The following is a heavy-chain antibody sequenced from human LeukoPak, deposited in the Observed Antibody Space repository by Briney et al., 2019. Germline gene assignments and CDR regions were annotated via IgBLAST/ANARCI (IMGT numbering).Heavy chain of an antibody. CDR1: GYTLTELS. CDR2: FDPEDGET. D-gene: IGHD4-17*01. CDR3: ATFSYTVTTGGDFDY. Sequence: ASVKVSCKVSGYTLTELSMHWVRQAPGKGLEWMGGFDPEDGETIYAQKFQGRVTMTEDTSTDTAYMELSSLRSEDTAVYYCATFSYTVTTGGDFDYWGQGTLVTVSS. J-gene: IGHJ4*02. V-gene: IGHV1-24*01.